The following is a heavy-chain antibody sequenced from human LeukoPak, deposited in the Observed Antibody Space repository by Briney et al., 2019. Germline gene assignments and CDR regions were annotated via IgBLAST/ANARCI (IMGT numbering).Heavy chain of an antibody. CDR1: GFTFSSYR. D-gene: IGHD2-8*02. Sequence: GGSLRLSCAVSGFTFSSYRMNWVRQAPGKGLEWVSYISTSGSTIYYADSVRGRFTISRDNSKSTLSLQMNSLRAEDTAIYYCATYRQVLLPFESWGQGTLVTVSS. V-gene: IGHV3-48*01. CDR3: ATYRQVLLPFES. J-gene: IGHJ4*02. CDR2: ISTSGSTI.